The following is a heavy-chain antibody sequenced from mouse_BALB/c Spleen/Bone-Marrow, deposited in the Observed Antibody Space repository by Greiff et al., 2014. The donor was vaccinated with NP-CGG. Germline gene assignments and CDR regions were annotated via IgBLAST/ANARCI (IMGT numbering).Heavy chain of an antibody. CDR2: IDPANGNT. D-gene: IGHD1-2*01. CDR1: GFNIKDTY. CDR3: YKYLYGYTAAFDY. V-gene: IGHV14-3*02. Sequence: EVQLQQSGAELVKPGASVKLSCTASGFNIKDTYMHWVKQRPEQGLEWIGRIDPANGNTKYDPKFQGKATITADTSSNTAYLQLSSLTSEDTAVYCCYKYLYGYTAAFDYWGQGTTLTVSS. J-gene: IGHJ2*01.